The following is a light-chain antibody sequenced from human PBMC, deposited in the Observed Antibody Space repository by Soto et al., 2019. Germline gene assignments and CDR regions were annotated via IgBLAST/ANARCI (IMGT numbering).Light chain of an antibody. CDR2: DAS. CDR3: QQRSNWPPVIT. Sequence: EIVLTQSPATLSLSPGERATLSCRASQNVNTYVAWYQQKPGQAPRLLIFDASNRATGIPVRFSGSGSGTDVTLTISSLEPEDFAVYYCQQRSNWPPVITFGGGTKVEIK. CDR1: QNVNTY. V-gene: IGKV3-11*01. J-gene: IGKJ4*01.